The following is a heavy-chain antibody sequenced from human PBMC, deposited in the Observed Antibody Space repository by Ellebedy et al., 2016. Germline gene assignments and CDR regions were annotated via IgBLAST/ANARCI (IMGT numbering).Heavy chain of an antibody. V-gene: IGHV3-23*01. J-gene: IGHJ4*02. CDR1: GFTFSSYA. CDR3: TTDGDIVVVPAADANY. CDR2: ISGSGGST. Sequence: GGSLRLXXAASGFTFSSYAMSWVRQAPGKGLEWVSAISGSGGSTYYADSVKGRFTISRDNSKNTLYLQMNSLKTEDTAVYYCTTDGDIVVVPAADANYWGQGTLVTVSS. D-gene: IGHD2-2*01.